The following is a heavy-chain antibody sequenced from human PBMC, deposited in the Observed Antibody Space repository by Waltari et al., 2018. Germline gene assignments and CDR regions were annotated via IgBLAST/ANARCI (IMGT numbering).Heavy chain of an antibody. CDR2: ISSTSTYT. Sequence: EVQLVESGGGLVKPGGSLRLSCAASGCSFSSYSMNWVRQAPGKGLEWVSSISSTSTYTHYADSVKGRFTISRDNAKNSLYLQMNSLRGDDTAVYYCARGGWGFSLDYWGQGTLVTFSS. D-gene: IGHD7-27*01. CDR1: GCSFSSYS. CDR3: ARGGWGFSLDY. J-gene: IGHJ4*02. V-gene: IGHV3-21*01.